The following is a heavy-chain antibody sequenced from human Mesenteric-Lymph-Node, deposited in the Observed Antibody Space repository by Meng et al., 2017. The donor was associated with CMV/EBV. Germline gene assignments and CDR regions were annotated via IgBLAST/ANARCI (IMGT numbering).Heavy chain of an antibody. Sequence: GESLKISCAASGFTVSSNFMTWVRQAPGKGLEWVSAISGSGGSTYYADSVKGRFTISRDNSKNTLYLQMNSLRAEDTAVYYCASEDPGGVDPWGQGTLVTVSS. CDR1: GFTVSSNF. CDR2: ISGSGGST. D-gene: IGHD3-16*01. CDR3: ASEDPGGVDP. V-gene: IGHV3-23*01. J-gene: IGHJ5*02.